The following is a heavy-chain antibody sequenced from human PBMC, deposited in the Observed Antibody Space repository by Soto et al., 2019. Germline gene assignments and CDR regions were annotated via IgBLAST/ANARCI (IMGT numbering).Heavy chain of an antibody. CDR1: GGSISGYY. V-gene: IGHV4-39*02. D-gene: IGHD1-26*01. Sequence: PSETLSLTCTVSGGSISGYYWTWIRQPPGKGLEWVGSLFYGGNTYYNPSPKSRVTISVDTSKNHFSLKLISVTAPDTAVYYCARGENDAFDIWGQGTMVTVSS. CDR3: ARGENDAFDI. CDR2: LFYGGNT. J-gene: IGHJ3*02.